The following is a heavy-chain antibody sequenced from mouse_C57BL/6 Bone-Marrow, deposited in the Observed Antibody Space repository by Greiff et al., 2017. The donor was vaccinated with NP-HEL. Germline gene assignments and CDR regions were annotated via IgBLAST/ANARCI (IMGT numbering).Heavy chain of an antibody. J-gene: IGHJ4*01. CDR2: ISSGGDYI. D-gene: IGHD1-1*01. Sequence: VQVVESGEGLVKPGGSLKLSCAASGFTFSSYAMSWVRQTPEKRLEWVAYISSGGDYIYYADTVKGRFTISRDNARNTLYLQMSSLKSEDTAMYYCTRGGASYYGSYFYAMDYWGQGTSVTVSS. V-gene: IGHV5-9-1*02. CDR3: TRGGASYYGSYFYAMDY. CDR1: GFTFSSYA.